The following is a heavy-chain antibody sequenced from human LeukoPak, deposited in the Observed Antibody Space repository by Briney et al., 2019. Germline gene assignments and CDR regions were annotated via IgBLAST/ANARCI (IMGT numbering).Heavy chain of an antibody. D-gene: IGHD1-26*01. CDR3: ATTTIRLGY. J-gene: IGHJ4*02. CDR2: IYHSGST. V-gene: IGHV4-59*03. Sequence: SETLSLTCTVSGGSISTYYWSWIRQPPGKGLEWIGYIYHSGSTKYNPSLKSRVTISVDTSQNQFSLKLSSVTAADTAVYYCATTTIRLGYWGQGTLVTVSS. CDR1: GGSISTYY.